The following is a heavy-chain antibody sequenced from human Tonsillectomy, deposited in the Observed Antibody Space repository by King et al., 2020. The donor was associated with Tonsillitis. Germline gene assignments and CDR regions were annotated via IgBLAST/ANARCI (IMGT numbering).Heavy chain of an antibody. CDR3: ARGGVIVVVMNFDY. CDR2: ISSSSSPI. Sequence: VQLVESGGGLVQPGGSLRLSCAASGFTFSSYSMNWVRQAPGKGLEWVSYISSSSSPIYYADSVTGRFTISRDNAKNSLYLQMNSLRAEDTAVYYCARGGVIVVVMNFDYWGQGTLVTVSS. J-gene: IGHJ4*02. D-gene: IGHD3-22*01. V-gene: IGHV3-48*01. CDR1: GFTFSSYS.